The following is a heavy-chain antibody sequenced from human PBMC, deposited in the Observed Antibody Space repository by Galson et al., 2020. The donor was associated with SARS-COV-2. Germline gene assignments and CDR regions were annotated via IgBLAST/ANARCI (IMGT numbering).Heavy chain of an antibody. J-gene: IGHJ4*02. V-gene: IGHV2-5*02. CDR1: GFSLSTTGVG. CDR2: IYCDDDT. CDR3: AHNARAPTCYSY. Sequence: KMSGPTLVKPTQTLTLTCTFSGFSLSTTGVGVGCIRQSPGKALEWLALIYCDDDTRYRPSLATRLTITKDTSKNQVVLTMTNMDPVDTAAYYCAHNARAPTCYSYWGPGTLVTVST. D-gene: IGHD2-21*01.